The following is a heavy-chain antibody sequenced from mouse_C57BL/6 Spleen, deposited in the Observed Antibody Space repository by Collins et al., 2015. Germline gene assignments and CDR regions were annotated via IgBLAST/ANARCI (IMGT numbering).Heavy chain of an antibody. CDR2: IYPGSGST. CDR1: GYTFTSYW. CDR3: ARSGHYGSSYWYFDV. D-gene: IGHD1-1*01. J-gene: IGHJ1*03. Sequence: QVQLQQPGAELVKPGASVKMSCKASGYTFTSYWITWVKQRPGQGLEWIGDIYPGSGSTNYNEKFKSKATLTVDTSSSTAYMQLSSLTSEDPAVYYCARSGHYGSSYWYFDVWGTGTTVTVSS. V-gene: IGHV1-55*01.